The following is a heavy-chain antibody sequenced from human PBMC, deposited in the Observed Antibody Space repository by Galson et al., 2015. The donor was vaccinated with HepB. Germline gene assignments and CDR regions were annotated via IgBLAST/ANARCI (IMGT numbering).Heavy chain of an antibody. CDR2: IIPIFGTA. Sequence: SVKVSCKASGGTFSSYAISWVRQAPGQGLEWMGGIIPIFGTANYAQKFQGRVTITADESTSTAYMELSSLRSEDTAVYYCRVGLGEIYYYYYMDVWGKGTTVTVSS. V-gene: IGHV1-69*13. CDR1: GGTFSSYA. CDR3: RVGLGEIYYYYYMDV. D-gene: IGHD1-26*01. J-gene: IGHJ6*03.